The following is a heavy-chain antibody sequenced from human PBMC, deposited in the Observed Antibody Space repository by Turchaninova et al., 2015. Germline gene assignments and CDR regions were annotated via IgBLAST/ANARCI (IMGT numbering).Heavy chain of an antibody. Sequence: QVQLQQWGAGLLKPSEALSLTCAVYGGSFSCYYWSWLRQPPGKGREWIGEINHSGSTNYNPSLKSRVTISVDTSKNQFSLKLSSVTAADTAVYYCARGRGSSYGSWFDPWGQGTLVTVSS. D-gene: IGHD5-18*01. J-gene: IGHJ5*02. CDR2: INHSGST. V-gene: IGHV4-34*01. CDR3: ARGRGSSYGSWFDP. CDR1: GGSFSCYY.